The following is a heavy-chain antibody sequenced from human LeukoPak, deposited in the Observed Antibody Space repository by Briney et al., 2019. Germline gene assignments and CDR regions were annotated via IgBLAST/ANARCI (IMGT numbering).Heavy chain of an antibody. CDR1: GFTFSSCE. J-gene: IGHJ4*02. D-gene: IGHD4-17*01. CDR2: ISRSGSTI. CDR3: AKSTVTNYFDY. Sequence: PGGSLRLSCAASGFTFSSCEMNWVRQAPGKGLEWISYISRSGSTINYADSVKGRFTISRDDAKHSLYLQMNSLRAEDTAVYYCAKSTVTNYFDYWGQGSLVTVSS. V-gene: IGHV3-48*03.